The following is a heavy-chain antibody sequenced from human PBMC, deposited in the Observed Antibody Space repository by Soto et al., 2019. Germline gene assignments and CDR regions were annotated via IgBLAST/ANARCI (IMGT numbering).Heavy chain of an antibody. J-gene: IGHJ6*02. D-gene: IGHD4-4*01. CDR3: ARPGYSNYGPGVDV. V-gene: IGHV3-74*01. CDR2: IDSDGSTT. CDR1: GFTFSVYW. Sequence: EVQLVESGGGLVQPGGSLRLSCAASGFTFSVYWMHWVRQAPGKGLVWVSRIDSDGSTTSYADSVKGRFTISRGNAKSTLYLQMTSLRAEDTAVYYCARPGYSNYGPGVDVWGQGTTVTVSS.